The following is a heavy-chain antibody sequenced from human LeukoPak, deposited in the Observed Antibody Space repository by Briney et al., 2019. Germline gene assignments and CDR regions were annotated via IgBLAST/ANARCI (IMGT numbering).Heavy chain of an antibody. CDR2: ISGNGGST. CDR1: GFTFRSYG. J-gene: IGHJ4*02. D-gene: IGHD2-2*01. Sequence: PGGSLRLSCAVSGFTFRSYGMSWVRQAPGKGLEWVSSISGNGGSTYYADSVQGRFTISRDNSKNTLYLQMNSLRAEDTAVYYCAKDQIFQGCSSTSCYGEYYFDYWGQGTLVTVSS. V-gene: IGHV3-23*01. CDR3: AKDQIFQGCSSTSCYGEYYFDY.